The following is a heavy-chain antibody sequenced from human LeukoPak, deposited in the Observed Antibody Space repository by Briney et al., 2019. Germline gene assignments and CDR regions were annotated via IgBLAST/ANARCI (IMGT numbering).Heavy chain of an antibody. J-gene: IGHJ6*02. CDR3: ARDGRGYDILTGYRAYYYYGMDV. Sequence: GGSLRLSCAASGFTFSSYWMSWVRQAPGKGLEWVAKIKQDGSEKYYVDSVKGRFTISRDNAKNSLSLQMNSLRAEDTAVYYCARDGRGYDILTGYRAYYYYGMDVWGQGTTVTVSS. CDR1: GFTFSSYW. V-gene: IGHV3-7*01. D-gene: IGHD3-9*01. CDR2: IKQDGSEK.